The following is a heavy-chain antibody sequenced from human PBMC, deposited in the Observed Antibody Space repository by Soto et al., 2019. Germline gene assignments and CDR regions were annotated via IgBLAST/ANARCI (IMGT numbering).Heavy chain of an antibody. CDR3: ARSAITMVRGVILWFDP. V-gene: IGHV2-26*01. D-gene: IGHD3-10*01. J-gene: IGHJ5*02. Sequence: SGPTLVNPTETLTLTCTVSGFSLSNASMGVSWIRQPPGKALEWLAHIFSNDEKSYSTSLKSRLTISKDTSKSQVVLTMTNMDPVDTATYYCARSAITMVRGVILWFDPWGQGTLVTVSS. CDR2: IFSNDEK. CDR1: GFSLSNASMG.